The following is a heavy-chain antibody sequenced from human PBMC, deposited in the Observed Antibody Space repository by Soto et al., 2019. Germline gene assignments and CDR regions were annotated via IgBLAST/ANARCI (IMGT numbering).Heavy chain of an antibody. CDR3: AREGSTTHYYYYYGMDV. Sequence: LRLSCAASGFTFSSYGMHWVRQAPGKGLEWVAVIWYDGSNKYYADSVKGRFTISRDNSKNTLYLQMNSLRAEDTAVYYCAREGSTTHYYYYYGMDVWGQGTTVTVSS. V-gene: IGHV3-33*01. CDR2: IWYDGSNK. D-gene: IGHD5-12*01. J-gene: IGHJ6*02. CDR1: GFTFSSYG.